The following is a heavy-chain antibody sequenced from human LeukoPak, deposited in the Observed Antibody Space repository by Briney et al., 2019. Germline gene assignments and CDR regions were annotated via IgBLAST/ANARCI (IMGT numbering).Heavy chain of an antibody. Sequence: GGTLRLSCAASGFTFSSYGMRWVRQAPGKGLEWVSAISGSGGSTYYAHSVKGRFTISRDNSKNTLYLQMNSLRAELTAVYYCAKEGDTAMAAGGGFDYWGQGTLVTVSS. D-gene: IGHD5-18*01. CDR2: ISGSGGST. V-gene: IGHV3-23*01. CDR3: AKEGDTAMAAGGGFDY. CDR1: GFTFSSYG. J-gene: IGHJ4*02.